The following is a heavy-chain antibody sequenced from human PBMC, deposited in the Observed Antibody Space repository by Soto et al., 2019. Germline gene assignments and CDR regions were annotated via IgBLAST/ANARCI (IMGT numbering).Heavy chain of an antibody. CDR2: INPSGGST. Sequence: ASVKVSCKASGYTFTSYYMHWVRQAPGQGLEWMGIINPSGGSTSYAQKFQGRVTMTRDTSTSTVYMELSSLRSEDTAVYYCARSVVVITFSGGGLGYSGQGTMVTVYS. V-gene: IGHV1-46*01. CDR3: ARSVVVITFSGGGLGY. CDR1: GYTFTSYY. D-gene: IGHD3-22*01. J-gene: IGHJ4*02.